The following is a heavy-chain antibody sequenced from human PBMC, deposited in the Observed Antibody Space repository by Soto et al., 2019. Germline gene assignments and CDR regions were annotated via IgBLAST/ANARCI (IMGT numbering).Heavy chain of an antibody. CDR2: INHSGST. Sequence: SETLSLTCAVYGGSFSGYYWSWIRQPPGKGLEWIGEINHSGSTNYNPSLKSRVTISVDTSKNQFSLKLSSVTAADTAVYYCARDVYYGSGRKTRWGQGTLVTVSS. J-gene: IGHJ4*02. CDR3: ARDVYYGSGRKTR. D-gene: IGHD3-10*01. CDR1: GGSFSGYY. V-gene: IGHV4-34*01.